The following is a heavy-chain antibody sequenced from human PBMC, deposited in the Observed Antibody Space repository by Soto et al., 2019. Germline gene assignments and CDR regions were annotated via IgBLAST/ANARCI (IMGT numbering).Heavy chain of an antibody. Sequence: QVQLQESGPGLVKPSQTLSLTCTVSGDSISSGPYYWTWIRQHPGKGLEWIGNIFYTGSTNYNPSLTSRVSLSVDTSKNQFSLKLTSVTAADTAIYYCARDRVRRDNKPYGMDVWGQGTTVTVSS. J-gene: IGHJ6*02. D-gene: IGHD2-21*01. CDR2: IFYTGST. V-gene: IGHV4-31*03. CDR3: ARDRVRRDNKPYGMDV. CDR1: GDSISSGPYY.